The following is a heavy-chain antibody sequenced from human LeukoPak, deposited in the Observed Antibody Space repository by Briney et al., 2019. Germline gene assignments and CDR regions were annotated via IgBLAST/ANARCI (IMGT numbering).Heavy chain of an antibody. CDR1: GGSISSGSYY. Sequence: PSETLSLTCTVSGGSISSGSYYWSWIRQPAGKGLEWIGRIYTSGSTNYNPSLKSRVTISVDTSKNQFSLNLSSVTAADTAVYYCARETRDTAMDHWGQGTLVTVSS. CDR2: IYTSGST. D-gene: IGHD5-18*01. V-gene: IGHV4-61*02. CDR3: ARETRDTAMDH. J-gene: IGHJ4*02.